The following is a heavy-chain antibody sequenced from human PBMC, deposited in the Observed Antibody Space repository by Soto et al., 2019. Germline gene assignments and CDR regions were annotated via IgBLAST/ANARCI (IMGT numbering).Heavy chain of an antibody. D-gene: IGHD2-15*01. CDR3: ASALYCSGGSCSFDP. V-gene: IGHV4-61*08. CDR1: GGSISSSGYN. CDR2: IYYSGST. Sequence: SETLSLTCTVSGGSISSSGYNWSWIRQHPGKGLEWIGFIYYSGSTSYNPSLKSRVTISMDTSKNQFSLKLTSVTAADTAVYYCASALYCSGGSCSFDPWGQGTLVTVPQ. J-gene: IGHJ5*02.